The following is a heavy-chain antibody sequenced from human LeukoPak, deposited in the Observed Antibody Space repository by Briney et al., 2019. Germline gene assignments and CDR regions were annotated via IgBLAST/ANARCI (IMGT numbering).Heavy chain of an antibody. J-gene: IGHJ4*02. V-gene: IGHV1-69*13. D-gene: IGHD5-18*01. Sequence: SVKVSCKASGGTFSSYAISWVRQAPGQGLEWMGGIIPIFGTANYAQKFQGRVTITADESTSTAYMELSSLRAEDTAVYYCARRASPERGHSYGLDYWGQGTLVTVSS. CDR1: GGTFSSYA. CDR3: ARRASPERGHSYGLDY. CDR2: IIPIFGTA.